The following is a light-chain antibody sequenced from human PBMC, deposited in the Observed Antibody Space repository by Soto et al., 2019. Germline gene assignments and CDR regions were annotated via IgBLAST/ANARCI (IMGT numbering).Light chain of an antibody. CDR1: QSFSNNY. Sequence: EIVLTQSPGTLSLSPVERATLSCRASQSFSNNYLAWYQQKPGQAPRLLIYGASNRATGIPDRFSGSGSGKDFTLTISRVEPEDCAVYYCQQYGSSGTFGQGTKVEIK. V-gene: IGKV3-20*01. CDR3: QQYGSSGT. CDR2: GAS. J-gene: IGKJ1*01.